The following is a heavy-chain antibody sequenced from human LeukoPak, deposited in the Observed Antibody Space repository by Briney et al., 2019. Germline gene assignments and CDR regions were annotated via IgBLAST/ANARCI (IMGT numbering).Heavy chain of an antibody. D-gene: IGHD2-2*01. J-gene: IGHJ4*02. CDR2: INWNGGST. V-gene: IGHV3-20*04. CDR3: ARHLGHCSSTSCSRYYFDY. CDR1: GFTFDDYG. Sequence: GGSLRLSCAASGFTFDDYGMSWVRQAPGKGLEWVSGINWNGGSTGYADSVKGRFTISRDNAKNSLYLQMNSLRVEDTALYYCARHLGHCSSTSCSRYYFDYWGQGTLVTVSS.